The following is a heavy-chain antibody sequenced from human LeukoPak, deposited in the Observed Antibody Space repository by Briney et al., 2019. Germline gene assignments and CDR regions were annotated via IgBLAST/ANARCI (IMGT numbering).Heavy chain of an antibody. Sequence: PGGSLRLSCAASGFTFSSYEMNWVRQAPGKGLEWVSYISSSGSTIYYADSVKGRFTISRDNAKNSLYLQMNSLRAEDTAVYYCAHTYYFGSGSSQTFKFDPWGQGTLVTVSS. J-gene: IGHJ5*02. D-gene: IGHD3-10*01. V-gene: IGHV3-48*03. CDR3: AHTYYFGSGSSQTFKFDP. CDR1: GFTFSSYE. CDR2: ISSSGSTI.